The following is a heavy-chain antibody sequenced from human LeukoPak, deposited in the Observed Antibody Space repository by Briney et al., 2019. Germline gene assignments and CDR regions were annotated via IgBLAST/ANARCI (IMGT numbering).Heavy chain of an antibody. CDR1: GGSISSGGYS. Sequence: SETLSLTCAVSGGSISSGGYSWSWIRQPPGKGLEWIGYIYHSGSTYYNPSLKSRVSISRDMSKNQLSLMLSSVTAADTAVYYCARGFGAGNYYYGWFDPWGQGTLVSVSS. V-gene: IGHV4-30-2*05. CDR3: ARGFGAGNYYYGWFDP. J-gene: IGHJ5*02. D-gene: IGHD3-10*01. CDR2: IYHSGST.